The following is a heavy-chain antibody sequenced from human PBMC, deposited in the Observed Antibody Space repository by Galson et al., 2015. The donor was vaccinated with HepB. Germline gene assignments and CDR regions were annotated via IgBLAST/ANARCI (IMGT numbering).Heavy chain of an antibody. CDR1: GFSVRSYS. CDR3: ARKLTRQLPLDY. V-gene: IGHV3-21*01. D-gene: IGHD1-1*01. J-gene: IGHJ4*02. Sequence: SLRLSCAASGFSVRSYSMNWVRQAPGKGLEWISSIHWSGFYIYYADSVKGRFTISRDNAKNSLYLQMNSLTAEDTAVYYCARKLTRQLPLDYWGQGALVTVSS. CDR2: IHWSGFYI.